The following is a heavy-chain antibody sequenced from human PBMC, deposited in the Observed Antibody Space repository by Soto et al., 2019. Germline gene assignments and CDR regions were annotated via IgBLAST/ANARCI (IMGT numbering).Heavy chain of an antibody. D-gene: IGHD6-19*01. V-gene: IGHV3-30*03. Sequence: QVQLVESGGGVVQPGRSLRVSCAASGFTFSSYGMHWVRQAPGKGLEWVAVISYDGSNKYYADSVKGRFTISRDNSKNTRYLQMNSLGAADTAMYYCAIGRGEQWLFPAFDYWGQGTLVTVSS. CDR3: AIGRGEQWLFPAFDY. CDR2: ISYDGSNK. CDR1: GFTFSSYG. J-gene: IGHJ4*02.